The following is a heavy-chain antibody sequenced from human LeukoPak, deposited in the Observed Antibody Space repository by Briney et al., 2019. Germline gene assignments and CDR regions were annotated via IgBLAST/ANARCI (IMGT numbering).Heavy chain of an antibody. CDR1: GFTFSSYG. CDR3: ARDAGSRGMDV. Sequence: GGSLRLSCAASGFTFSSYGMHWVRQAPGKGLEWVAVISYDGSNKYYADSVKGRFTISRDNSKNTPYLQMNSLRAEDTAVYYCARDAGSRGMDVWGQGTTVTVSS. CDR2: ISYDGSNK. J-gene: IGHJ6*02. V-gene: IGHV3-30*03.